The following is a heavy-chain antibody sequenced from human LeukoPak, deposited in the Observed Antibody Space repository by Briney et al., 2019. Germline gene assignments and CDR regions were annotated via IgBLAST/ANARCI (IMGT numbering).Heavy chain of an antibody. CDR1: GFTFSSYG. V-gene: IGHV3-30*02. D-gene: IGHD6-19*01. Sequence: GGSLRLSCAASGFTFSSYGMHWVRQAPGKGLDWVAFIHHDGSNKYYADSVRGRFTISRDNSKNTLYLQMNSLRAGDTAVYYCAKDGREYSSGWYVGYWGQGTLVTVSS. J-gene: IGHJ4*02. CDR2: IHHDGSNK. CDR3: AKDGREYSSGWYVGY.